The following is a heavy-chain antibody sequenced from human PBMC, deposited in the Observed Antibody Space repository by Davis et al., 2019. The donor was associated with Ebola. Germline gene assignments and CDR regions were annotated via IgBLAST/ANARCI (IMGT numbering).Heavy chain of an antibody. CDR3: AKDLDLRGVYYFDY. CDR2: ISTNGETT. J-gene: IGHJ4*02. V-gene: IGHV3-64*04. CDR1: GFTFSSYA. D-gene: IGHD3/OR15-3a*01. Sequence: GESLKISCSASGFTFSSYALHWVRQAPGKGLQSVARISTNGETTYYADSVKGRFTISRDNAKNSLYLQMNSLRAEDTAFYYCAKDLDLRGVYYFDYWGQGTLVTVSS.